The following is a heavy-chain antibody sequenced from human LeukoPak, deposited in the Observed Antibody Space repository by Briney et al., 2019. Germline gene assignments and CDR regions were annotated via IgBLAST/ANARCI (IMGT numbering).Heavy chain of an antibody. Sequence: GGSLRLSCAASGFTFSSYSMNWVRQAPGKGLEWVSYISSSSSTIYYAGSVKGRFTISRDNAKNSLYLQMNSLRAEDTAVYYCARAETGDLLAYWGQGTLVTAS. D-gene: IGHD7-27*01. CDR1: GFTFSSYS. CDR2: ISSSSSTI. V-gene: IGHV3-48*01. J-gene: IGHJ4*02. CDR3: ARAETGDLLAY.